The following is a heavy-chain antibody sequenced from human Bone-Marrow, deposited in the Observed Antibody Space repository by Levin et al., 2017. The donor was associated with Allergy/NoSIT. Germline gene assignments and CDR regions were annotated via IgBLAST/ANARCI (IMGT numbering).Heavy chain of an antibody. CDR2: IGTNSDT. V-gene: IGHV3-13*01. Sequence: PPGGSLRLSCAASGFTFSRYDMHWVRQASGKGLEWLSSIGTNSDTFYPGSVKGRFTISRENAKSSLYLQMDSLTAEDTALYYCARDRAVAAGFAANWYFDLWGRGTLVTVSS. CDR1: GFTFSRYD. D-gene: IGHD6-19*01. J-gene: IGHJ2*01. CDR3: ARDRAVAAGFAANWYFDL.